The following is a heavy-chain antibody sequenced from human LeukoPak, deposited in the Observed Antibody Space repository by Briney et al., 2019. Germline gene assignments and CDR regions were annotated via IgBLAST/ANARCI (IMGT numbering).Heavy chain of an antibody. Sequence: PSETLSLTCTVSGGSISSYYWSWIRQPPGKGLEWIGSIYYSGSTYYNPSLKSRVTISVDTSKNQFSLKLNSVTATDTAVYYCARHYGPWGQGTLVTVSS. V-gene: IGHV4-59*08. CDR3: ARHYGP. J-gene: IGHJ4*02. D-gene: IGHD3-10*01. CDR1: GGSISSYY. CDR2: IYYSGST.